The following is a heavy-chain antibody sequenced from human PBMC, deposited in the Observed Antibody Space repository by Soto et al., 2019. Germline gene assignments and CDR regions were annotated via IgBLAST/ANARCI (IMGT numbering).Heavy chain of an antibody. J-gene: IGHJ3*02. CDR2: ISYDGSNK. Sequence: PGGSLRLSCAASGFTFSSYGMHWVRQAPGKGLEWVAVISYDGSNKYYAESVKGRFTISRDNFKNTLYLQMNSLRAEDTAVYYCAKSQLLSRGVTFDIWGQGTMVTVSS. D-gene: IGHD2-2*01. CDR1: GFTFSSYG. V-gene: IGHV3-30*18. CDR3: AKSQLLSRGVTFDI.